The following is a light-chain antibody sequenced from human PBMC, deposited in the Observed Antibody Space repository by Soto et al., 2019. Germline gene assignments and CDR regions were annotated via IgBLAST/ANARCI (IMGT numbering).Light chain of an antibody. V-gene: IGKV1-5*01. CDR3: QQFHTFPWT. J-gene: IGKJ1*01. Sequence: DIQMTQSPSTLSASIGDSVPINCRASQTIDRFLAWYQQKPGKAPRFMIYDASSLERGVPSRFSGSGSGTEFSLTVSSLQPDDVATFYCQQFHTFPWTLGQGTKVDIK. CDR1: QTIDRF. CDR2: DAS.